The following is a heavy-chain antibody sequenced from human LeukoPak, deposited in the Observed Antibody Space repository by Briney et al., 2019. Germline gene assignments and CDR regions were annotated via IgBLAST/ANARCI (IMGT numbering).Heavy chain of an antibody. Sequence: GGSLRLSCAASGFTFSSYGMHWVRQAPGKGLEWVAVISYDGSNKYYADSVKGRFTISRDNSKNTLYLQMNSLRAEDTAVYYCAKDGPLFGYGSGRAWFDPWGQGTLVTVSS. D-gene: IGHD3-10*01. J-gene: IGHJ5*02. V-gene: IGHV3-30*18. CDR2: ISYDGSNK. CDR3: AKDGPLFGYGSGRAWFDP. CDR1: GFTFSSYG.